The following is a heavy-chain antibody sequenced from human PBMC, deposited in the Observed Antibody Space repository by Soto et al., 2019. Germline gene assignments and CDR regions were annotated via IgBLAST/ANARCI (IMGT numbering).Heavy chain of an antibody. V-gene: IGHV4-30-4*01. CDR2: IYYSGRT. J-gene: IGHJ3*01. Sequence: QVQLQESGPGLVKPSQTLSLTCTVSGVFIGSGDYYWSWIRQPPGKGLEWIGYIYYSGRTYYNPSLESRVTITVDISKNQFSLNLNTVTAADTAVYYCARAPYRGTNSRGAFDVWGQGTLVNVSS. CDR1: GVFIGSGDYY. D-gene: IGHD2-8*01. CDR3: ARAPYRGTNSRGAFDV.